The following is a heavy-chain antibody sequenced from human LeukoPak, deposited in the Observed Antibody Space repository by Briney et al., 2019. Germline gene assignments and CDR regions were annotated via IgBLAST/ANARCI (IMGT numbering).Heavy chain of an antibody. CDR3: AREIAHYYDSSGYYYFDY. V-gene: IGHV3-20*04. CDR1: LFTFDDYG. D-gene: IGHD3-22*01. J-gene: IGHJ4*02. CDR2: IIWNGGST. Sequence: GGSLRLSCSAWLFTFDDYGMSLVRQAPGKGLELVSGIIWNGGSTGYAASVKGRFTISRDNAKNSLYLQMNSLRAEDTALYYCAREIAHYYDSSGYYYFDYWGQGALVTVSS.